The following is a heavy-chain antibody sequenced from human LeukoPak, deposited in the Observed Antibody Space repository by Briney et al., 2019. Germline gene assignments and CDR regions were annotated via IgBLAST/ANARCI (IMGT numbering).Heavy chain of an antibody. J-gene: IGHJ4*02. D-gene: IGHD5-24*01. V-gene: IGHV4-34*01. Sequence: PSETLSLTCAVYGGSFSGYYWSWIRQPPGKGLEWIGEINHSGSTNYNPSLESRVTISVDTSKNQFSLKLSSVTAADTAVYYCARRIRGGYNYVFDYWGQGTLVTVSS. CDR3: ARRIRGGYNYVFDY. CDR2: INHSGST. CDR1: GGSFSGYY.